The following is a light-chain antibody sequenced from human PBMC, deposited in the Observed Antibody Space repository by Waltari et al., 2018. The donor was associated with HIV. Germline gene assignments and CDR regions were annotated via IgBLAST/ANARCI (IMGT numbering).Light chain of an antibody. CDR3: ATWDVSLNGYVL. CDR2: NNN. V-gene: IGLV1-44*01. J-gene: IGLJ2*01. CDR1: RSNLGPNI. Sequence: QSVLTQPPSASGTPGQRAPTPCSGGRSNLGPNILRCYQHLPPTAPKLLIYNNNQRPSGVPDRFSGSKSGTSASLAISGLQSEDEADYYCATWDVSLNGYVLFGGGTKVTVL.